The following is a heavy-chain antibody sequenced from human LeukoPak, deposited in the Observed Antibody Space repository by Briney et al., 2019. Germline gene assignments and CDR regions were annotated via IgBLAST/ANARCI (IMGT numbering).Heavy chain of an antibody. CDR2: IYYSGST. CDR1: GGSISSGGYY. V-gene: IGHV4-31*03. CDR3: ARDMCSSTSCLVDP. D-gene: IGHD2-2*01. Sequence: SQTLSLTRTVSGGSISSGGYYWSWIRQHPGKGLEWIGYIYYSGSTYYNPSLKSRVTISVDTSKNQFSLKLSSVTAADTAVYYCARDMCSSTSCLVDPWGQGTLVTVSS. J-gene: IGHJ5*02.